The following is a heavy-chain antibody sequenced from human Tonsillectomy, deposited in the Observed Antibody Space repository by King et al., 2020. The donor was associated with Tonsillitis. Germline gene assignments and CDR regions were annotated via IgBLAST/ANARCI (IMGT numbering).Heavy chain of an antibody. D-gene: IGHD5-18*01. CDR2: ISWNSGSI. J-gene: IGHJ3*02. CDR3: AKDMISSVIQAFDI. CDR1: GFTFDDYA. Sequence: VQLVQSGGGLVQPGRSLRLSCAASGFTFDDYAMHWVRQAPGKGLEWVSGISWNSGSIGYADSVKGRFTISRDNAKNSLYLQMNSLRAEDTALYYCAKDMISSVIQAFDIWGQGTMVTVSS. V-gene: IGHV3-9*01.